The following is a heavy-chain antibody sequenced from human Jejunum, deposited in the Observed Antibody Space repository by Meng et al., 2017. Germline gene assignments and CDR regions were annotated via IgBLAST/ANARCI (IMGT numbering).Heavy chain of an antibody. J-gene: IGHJ5*02. CDR2: IYWDGDQ. Sequence: QITLKESGPAPVQPTETLTLTCTFSGFSLTTSGVGVGWIRQHPGKALERLALIYWDGDQRYSPSLKNRLSITKDTSENQVVLTMTNMDPADTATYYCAHRIAYSSDYNVGWFDPWGPGFLVTVSS. D-gene: IGHD6-25*01. CDR1: GFSLTTSGVG. CDR3: AHRIAYSSDYNVGWFDP. V-gene: IGHV2-5*02.